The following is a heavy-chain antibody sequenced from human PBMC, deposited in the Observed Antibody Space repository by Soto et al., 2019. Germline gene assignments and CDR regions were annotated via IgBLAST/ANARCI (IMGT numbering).Heavy chain of an antibody. V-gene: IGHV1-69*02. CDR1: GDTFSRYT. Sequence: QVQLVQSGAAVKMPGSSVTVSCTASGDTFSRYTINWVRQAPGQGPEWVGRVIPILGMSDYAHKFQGRVSITADKSTSTAYMVVSRLRSDDTAVYYCATSYGSGSAHFDNWGQGTLVTVSS. D-gene: IGHD3-10*01. J-gene: IGHJ4*02. CDR2: VIPILGMS. CDR3: ATSYGSGSAHFDN.